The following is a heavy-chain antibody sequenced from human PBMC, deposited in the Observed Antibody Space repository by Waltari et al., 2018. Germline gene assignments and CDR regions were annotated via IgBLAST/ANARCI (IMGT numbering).Heavy chain of an antibody. J-gene: IGHJ4*02. CDR2: IWYDGSNK. V-gene: IGHV3-30*18. CDR3: AKYHYGSGSAPDY. CDR1: GFTFSSYG. Sequence: QVQLVESGGGVVQPGRSRRLSCAASGFTFSSYGLHWVRRAPGKGLEWVAVIWYDGSNKYYADSVKGRFTISRDNSKNTLYLQMNSLRAEDTAMYYCAKYHYGSGSAPDYWGQGTLVTVSS. D-gene: IGHD3-10*01.